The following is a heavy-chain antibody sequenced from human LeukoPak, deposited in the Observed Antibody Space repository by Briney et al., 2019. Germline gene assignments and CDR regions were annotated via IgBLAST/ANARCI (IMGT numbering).Heavy chain of an antibody. CDR1: GFALSSHW. D-gene: IGHD2/OR15-2a*01. Sequence: GGSLRLSCAASGFALSSHWMTWVRQVPGRGPEWVANVNRDGSETYYLDSVKGRFTISKDNAKNSLYLQMNSLRAEDTALYHCARSNGMDVWGQGTTVIVSS. CDR3: ARSNGMDV. CDR2: VNRDGSET. J-gene: IGHJ6*02. V-gene: IGHV3-7*03.